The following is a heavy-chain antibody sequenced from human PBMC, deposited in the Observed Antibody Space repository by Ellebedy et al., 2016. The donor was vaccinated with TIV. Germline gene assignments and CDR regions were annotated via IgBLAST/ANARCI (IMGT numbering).Heavy chain of an antibody. CDR3: ARDHLGTAIPYDY. CDR2: ISSSSSYI. V-gene: IGHV3-21*01. Sequence: GESLKISCAASGFTFSSYSMHWVRQAPGKGLEWVSSISSSSSYIYYADSVKGRFTISRDNAKNSLYLQMNSLRAEDTAVYYCARDHLGTAIPYDYWGQGTLVTVSS. CDR1: GFTFSSYS. D-gene: IGHD2-21*02. J-gene: IGHJ4*02.